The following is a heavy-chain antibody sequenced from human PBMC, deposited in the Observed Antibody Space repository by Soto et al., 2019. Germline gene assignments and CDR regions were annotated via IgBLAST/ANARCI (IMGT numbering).Heavy chain of an antibody. J-gene: IGHJ5*02. CDR3: AKDAWYQLRTGNNWFDP. CDR2: ISWNSGSM. CDR1: GFTFDDYA. D-gene: IGHD2-2*01. V-gene: IGHV3-9*01. Sequence: EVQLVESGGGLVQPGRSLRLSCAASGFTFDDYAMHWVRQAPGKGLEWVSGISWNSGSMGYAYSVKGRFTISRDNAKNSLYLQMNSLRAEDTALYYCAKDAWYQLRTGNNWFDPWGQGTLVTVSS.